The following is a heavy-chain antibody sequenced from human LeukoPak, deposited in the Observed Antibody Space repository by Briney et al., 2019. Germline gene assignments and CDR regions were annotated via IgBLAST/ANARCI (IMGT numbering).Heavy chain of an antibody. D-gene: IGHD3-22*01. CDR3: ARDRGYYDSSGHPTAYNWFDP. V-gene: IGHV1-69*05. CDR1: GGAFSSYA. CDR2: IIPIFGTA. J-gene: IGHJ5*02. Sequence: GASVKVSCKASGGAFSSYAISWVRQAPGQGLEWMGGIIPIFGTANYAQKFQGRVTITTDESTSTAYMELSSLRSEDTAVYYCARDRGYYDSSGHPTAYNWFDPWGQGTLVTVSS.